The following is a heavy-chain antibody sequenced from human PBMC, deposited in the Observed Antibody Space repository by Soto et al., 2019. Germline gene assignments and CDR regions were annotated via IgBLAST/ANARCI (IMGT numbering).Heavy chain of an antibody. D-gene: IGHD6-19*01. J-gene: IGHJ4*02. V-gene: IGHV3-48*03. CDR1: GFTFSSYE. CDR2: ISSSGSTI. Sequence: PGGSLRLSCAASGFTFSSYETNWVRQAPGKGLEWVSYISSSGSTIYYADSVKGRFTISRDNAKNSLYLQMNSLRAEDTAVYYCARDDKWLVNPFDYWGQGTMVTVYS. CDR3: ARDDKWLVNPFDY.